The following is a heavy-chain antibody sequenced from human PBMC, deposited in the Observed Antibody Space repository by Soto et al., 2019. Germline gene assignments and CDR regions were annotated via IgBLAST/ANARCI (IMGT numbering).Heavy chain of an antibody. CDR3: ARTNYYYYYMDV. Sequence: SETLSLTCAVYGGSFSGYYWSWIRQPPGKGLEWIGEINHSGSTNYNPSLKSRVTISVDKSKNQFSLKLSSVTAADTAVYYCARTNYYYYYMDVWGKGTMVTVSS. CDR2: INHSGST. V-gene: IGHV4-34*01. CDR1: GGSFSGYY. J-gene: IGHJ6*03.